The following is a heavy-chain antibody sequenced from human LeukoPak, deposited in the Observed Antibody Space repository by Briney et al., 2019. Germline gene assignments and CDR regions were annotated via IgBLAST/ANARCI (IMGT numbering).Heavy chain of an antibody. D-gene: IGHD3-9*01. J-gene: IGHJ6*02. CDR3: ARENYDILTGPANYYGMDV. CDR2: IYYSGST. V-gene: IGHV4-59*12. CDR1: GGSISSYY. Sequence: PSETLSLTCTVSGGSISSYYWSWIRQPPGKGLEWIGYIYYSGSTNYNPSLKSRVTISVDTSKNQFSLKLSSVTAADTAVYYCARENYDILTGPANYYGMDVWGQGTTVTVSS.